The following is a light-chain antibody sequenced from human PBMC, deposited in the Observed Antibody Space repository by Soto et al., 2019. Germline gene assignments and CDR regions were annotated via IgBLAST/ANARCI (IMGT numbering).Light chain of an antibody. J-gene: IGKJ1*01. V-gene: IGKV3-15*01. CDR2: GAS. CDR1: QSVSDK. Sequence: EIVMTQSPATVSVSPGERATLSCRASQSVSDKLAWYQQKPGQAPRLLIYGASTRATGVPARFSGTGSGTEFTLTISSLQSEDFAVYYCQQYNNWLPWTFGQGTKVDI. CDR3: QQYNNWLPWT.